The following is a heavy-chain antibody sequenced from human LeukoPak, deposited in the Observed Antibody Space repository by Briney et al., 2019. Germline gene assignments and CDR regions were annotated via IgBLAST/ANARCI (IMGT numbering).Heavy chain of an antibody. J-gene: IGHJ6*02. CDR1: GFTFSSYD. Sequence: PGGSLRLSCAASGFTFSSYDMHWVRQATGKGLEWVSAIGTAGDTYYPGSVKGRFTISRENAKNSLYLQMNSLRAGDTAVYYCARAVAGYYCYGMDVWGQGTTVTVSS. D-gene: IGHD6-19*01. V-gene: IGHV3-13*01. CDR3: ARAVAGYYCYGMDV. CDR2: IGTAGDT.